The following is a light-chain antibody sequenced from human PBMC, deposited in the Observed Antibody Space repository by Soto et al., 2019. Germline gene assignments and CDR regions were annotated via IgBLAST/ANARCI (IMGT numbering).Light chain of an antibody. CDR2: GTT. J-gene: IGLJ1*01. CDR3: HSYDSSLSASV. CDR1: SSNIGAGYD. V-gene: IGLV1-40*01. Sequence: QSVLTQTPSVSGAPGQRVTISCTGRSSNIGAGYDVHWYQHLPGTAPKLLIYGTTNRPSGVPDRFSGSKSCISASLAITGLQAEDEADYYCHSYDSSLSASVFGAGTKVTVL.